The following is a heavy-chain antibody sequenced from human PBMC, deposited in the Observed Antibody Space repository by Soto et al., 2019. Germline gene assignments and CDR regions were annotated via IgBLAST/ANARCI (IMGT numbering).Heavy chain of an antibody. CDR1: GFTFSSYG. Sequence: QVQLVESGGGVVQPGRSLRLSCAASGFTFSSYGMHWVRQAPGKGLEWVAVISYDGSNKYYADSVKGRFTISRDNSKNTLYLQMNSLRAEDTAVYYCAKGTHYYDSSGYYGLLDYWGQGTLVTVSS. J-gene: IGHJ4*02. D-gene: IGHD3-22*01. CDR2: ISYDGSNK. CDR3: AKGTHYYDSSGYYGLLDY. V-gene: IGHV3-30*18.